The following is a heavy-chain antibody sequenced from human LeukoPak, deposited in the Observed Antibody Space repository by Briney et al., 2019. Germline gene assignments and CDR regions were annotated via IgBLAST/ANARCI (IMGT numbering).Heavy chain of an antibody. J-gene: IGHJ6*04. CDR2: TYYSAKWYN. D-gene: IGHD6-13*01. CDR3: ARCSSSWYAYYYHGMDV. V-gene: IGHV6-1*01. Sequence: SQTLSLTCAISGDTVSSNGAPWNWIRQSPSRGLEWLGRTYYSAKWYNDYAISVKSRITINPDTSKNQFSLQLNSVTPEDTSVYYCARCSSSWYAYYYHGMDVWGKGTTVTVSS. CDR1: GDTVSSNGAP.